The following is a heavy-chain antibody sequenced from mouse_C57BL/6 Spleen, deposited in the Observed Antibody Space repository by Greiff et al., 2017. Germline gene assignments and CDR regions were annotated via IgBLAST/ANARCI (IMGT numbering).Heavy chain of an antibody. CDR3: TDYYGSSYDYAMDY. CDR2: IRLKSDNYAT. D-gene: IGHD1-1*01. V-gene: IGHV6-3*01. CDR1: GFTFSNYW. Sequence: PGGSMKLSCVASGFTFSNYWMNWVRQSPEKGLEWVAQIRLKSDNYATHYAESVKGRFTISRDDSKSSVYLQMNNLRAEDTGIYYCTDYYGSSYDYAMDYWGQGTSVTVSS. J-gene: IGHJ4*01.